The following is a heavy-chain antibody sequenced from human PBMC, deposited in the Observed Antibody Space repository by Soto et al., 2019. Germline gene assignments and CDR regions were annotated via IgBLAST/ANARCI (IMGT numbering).Heavy chain of an antibody. CDR2: MNPNSGNT. CDR1: GYTFTSYD. J-gene: IGHJ6*02. V-gene: IGHV1-8*01. CDR3: ARWPDGYYYYGMDV. Sequence: QVQLVQSGTEVKKPGASVKVSCKASGYTFTSYDINWVRQATGQGLEWMGWMNPNSGNTGYAQKYQGRLTMTRNTSISTAYMALSSLRSEDTAVYYCARWPDGYYYYGMDVWGQGTTVTVSS.